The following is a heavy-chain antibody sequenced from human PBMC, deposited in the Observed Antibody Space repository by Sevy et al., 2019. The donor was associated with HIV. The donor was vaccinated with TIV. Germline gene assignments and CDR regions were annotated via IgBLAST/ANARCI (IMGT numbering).Heavy chain of an antibody. CDR1: GFTFSSYS. V-gene: IGHV3-21*01. D-gene: IGHD3-22*01. Sequence: GGSLRLTCAASGFTFSSYSMNWVRQAPGKGLEWVSSISSSSSYIYYADSVKGRFTISRDNAKNSLYLPMNSLRAEDTAVYYCARAKSTSSGYPPSPRINWFDPWGQGTLVTVSS. CDR3: ARAKSTSSGYPPSPRINWFDP. CDR2: ISSSSSYI. J-gene: IGHJ5*02.